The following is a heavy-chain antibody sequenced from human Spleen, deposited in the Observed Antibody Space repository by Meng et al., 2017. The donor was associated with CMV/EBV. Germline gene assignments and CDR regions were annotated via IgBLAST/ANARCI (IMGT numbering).Heavy chain of an antibody. Sequence: GESLKISCTASGFTFSGFGMHWVRQAPGKGLEWVSFIHYDGRNKFYADSVKGRFTISRDNAKNSLYLQMNSLRAEDTAVYYCAKDPSPYDFWSGYYRDYYYGMDVWGQGTTVTVSS. CDR2: IHYDGRNK. CDR1: GFTFSGFG. D-gene: IGHD3-3*01. CDR3: AKDPSPYDFWSGYYRDYYYGMDV. V-gene: IGHV3-30*02. J-gene: IGHJ6*02.